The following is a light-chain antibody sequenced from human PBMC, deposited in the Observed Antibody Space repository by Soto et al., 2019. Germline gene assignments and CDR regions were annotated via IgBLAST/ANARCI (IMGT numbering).Light chain of an antibody. CDR1: NIGSKN. V-gene: IGLV3-9*01. CDR3: RVWDSSTVV. J-gene: IGLJ2*01. Sequence: SYELTQPLSVSVALGQTARITCGGNNIGSKNVHWYQQKPGQAPVLVIYRDSNRPSGIPERFSGPNSGNTATLTISRAQAGDEADYYCRVWDSSTVVFGGGTKLTVL. CDR2: RDS.